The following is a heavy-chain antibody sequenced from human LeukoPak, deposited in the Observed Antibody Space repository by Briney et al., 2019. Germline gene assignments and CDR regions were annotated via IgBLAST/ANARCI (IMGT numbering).Heavy chain of an antibody. CDR1: GFTVSSNY. CDR2: IYSGGST. Sequence: PGGSLRLSCAASGFTVSSNYMSWVRQAPGKGLEWVSVIYSGGSTYYADSVKGRFTISRDNSKNTLYLQMNSLRAEDTAVYYCARDRSGSYYKERADAFDIWGQGTMVTVSS. J-gene: IGHJ3*02. V-gene: IGHV3-53*01. D-gene: IGHD1-26*01. CDR3: ARDRSGSYYKERADAFDI.